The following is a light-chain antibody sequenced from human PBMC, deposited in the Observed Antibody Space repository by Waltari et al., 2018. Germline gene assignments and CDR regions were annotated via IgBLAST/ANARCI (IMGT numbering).Light chain of an antibody. CDR1: QSVTTN. J-gene: IGKJ3*01. Sequence: EIVMTQSPATLSVSPGERATLSCRAIQSVTTNLAWYQQKPGQAPRLLIYGASTRANGIPARFSGSGSGTEFTLTIGGTQSGDFAIYYCQQYNNWPPLFTFGPGTRVDFK. V-gene: IGKV3-15*01. CDR3: QQYNNWPPLFT. CDR2: GAS.